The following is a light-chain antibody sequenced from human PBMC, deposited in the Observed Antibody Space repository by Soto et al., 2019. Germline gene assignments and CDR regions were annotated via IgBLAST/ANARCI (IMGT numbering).Light chain of an antibody. CDR3: QQADTFPIT. Sequence: IHMTLSPSSVSASVGDSVTLVCQASQGISRSLAWYQQTQGKTPKLLIYAASSLQSGVPSRFSGSGSGTDFTLTISSLQTEDFATYFCQQADTFPITFGQGTRLEIK. CDR2: AAS. V-gene: IGKV1D-12*01. J-gene: IGKJ5*01. CDR1: QGISRS.